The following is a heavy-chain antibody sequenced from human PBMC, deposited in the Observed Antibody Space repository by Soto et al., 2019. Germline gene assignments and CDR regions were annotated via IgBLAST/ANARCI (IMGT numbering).Heavy chain of an antibody. CDR1: GFTLSDYY. V-gene: IGHV3-11*04. D-gene: IGHD1-20*01. Sequence: GGSLRLSCAASGFTLSDYYMSWIRQAPGNGLEWVSCISSSGSTIYYAGSVKGRFTISRDNAKNSLYLQMNSLSPEDTGVYYCAKGDLTGKYSYYGVDVWGQGTAVTVSS. J-gene: IGHJ6*02. CDR2: ISSSGSTI. CDR3: AKGDLTGKYSYYGVDV.